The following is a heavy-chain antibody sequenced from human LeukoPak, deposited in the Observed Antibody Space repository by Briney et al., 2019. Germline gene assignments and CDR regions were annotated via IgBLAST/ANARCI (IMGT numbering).Heavy chain of an antibody. CDR3: VKGRRRGYAYGTLES. J-gene: IGHJ4*02. CDR2: ISMDGVNT. Sequence: GGSLRLSCVASGFTFDDYTMHWVRQAPGKGLEWVSLISMDGVNTFYADSVKGRFTISRDNNKNSLYLQMNGLRTDDTGLYYCVKGRRRGYAYGTLESWGQGTLVTVSS. CDR1: GFTFDDYT. D-gene: IGHD5-18*01. V-gene: IGHV3-43*01.